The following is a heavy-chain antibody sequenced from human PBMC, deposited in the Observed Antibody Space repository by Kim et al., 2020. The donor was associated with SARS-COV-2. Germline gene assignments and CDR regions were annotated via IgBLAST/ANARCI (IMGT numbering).Heavy chain of an antibody. D-gene: IGHD1-26*01. CDR3: ARVVVGATCSGGWYFDL. V-gene: IGHV1-69*01. Sequence: CQGRVTITADESTSTAYMELSSLRSEDTAVYYCARVVVGATCSGGWYFDLWGRGTLVTVSS. J-gene: IGHJ2*01.